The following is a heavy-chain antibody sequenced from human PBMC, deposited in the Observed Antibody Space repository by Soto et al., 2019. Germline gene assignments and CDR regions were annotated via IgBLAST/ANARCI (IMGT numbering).Heavy chain of an antibody. CDR1: GFTVRSYW. J-gene: IGHJ4*02. Sequence: GALRLSCAASGFTVRSYWMTWVRQAPGKGVEWVANIKQDGNEKYYFDSVKGRLTISRHNAKNSLYLQMNSLRAEDTAVYYCASSIMAPFGDHFHXWGQVTLVTVSX. CDR3: ASSIMAPFGDHFHX. D-gene: IGHD3-16*01. V-gene: IGHV3-7*01. CDR2: IKQDGNEK.